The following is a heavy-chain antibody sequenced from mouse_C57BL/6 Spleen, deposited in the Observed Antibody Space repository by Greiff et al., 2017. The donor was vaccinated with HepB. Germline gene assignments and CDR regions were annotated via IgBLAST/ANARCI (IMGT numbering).Heavy chain of an antibody. CDR2: ISYDGSN. CDR3: ARDSAYYSNYDYAMDY. Sequence: EESGPGLVKPSQSLSLTCSVTGYSITSGYYWNWIRQFPGNKLEWMGYISYDGSNNYNPSLKNRISITRDTSKNQFFLKLNSVTTEDTATYYCARDSAYYSNYDYAMDYWGQGTSVTVSS. D-gene: IGHD2-5*01. V-gene: IGHV3-6*01. J-gene: IGHJ4*01. CDR1: GYSITSGYY.